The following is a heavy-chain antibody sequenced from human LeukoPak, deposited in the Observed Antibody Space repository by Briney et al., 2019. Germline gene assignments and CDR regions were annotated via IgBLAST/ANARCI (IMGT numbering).Heavy chain of an antibody. J-gene: IGHJ4*02. CDR3: AVLGYCSGGSCYPY. CDR2: IYYSGST. V-gene: IGHV4-59*01. D-gene: IGHD2-15*01. CDR1: GGSISSYY. Sequence: PSETLSLTCTVSGGSISSYYWSWLRQPPGKGLEWLGYIYYSGSTNYNPSLKSRVTISVDTSKNQFSLKLSSVTAADTAVYYCAVLGYCSGGSCYPYWGQGTLVTVSS.